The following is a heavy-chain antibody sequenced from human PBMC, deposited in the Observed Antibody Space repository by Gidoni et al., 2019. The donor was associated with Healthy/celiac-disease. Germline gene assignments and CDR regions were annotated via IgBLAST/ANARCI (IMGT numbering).Heavy chain of an antibody. CDR3: AREDNGVDTAIRV. J-gene: IGHJ4*02. D-gene: IGHD5-18*01. V-gene: IGHV3-21*01. CDR1: GFTFSSYS. CDR2: ISSSSSYI. Sequence: EVQLVESGGGLVKPGGSLRLSCAASGFTFSSYSMNWVRQAPGKGLEWVSSISSSSSYIYYADSVKGRFTISRDNAKNSLYLQMNILRAEDTAVYYCAREDNGVDTAIRVWGQGTLVTVSS.